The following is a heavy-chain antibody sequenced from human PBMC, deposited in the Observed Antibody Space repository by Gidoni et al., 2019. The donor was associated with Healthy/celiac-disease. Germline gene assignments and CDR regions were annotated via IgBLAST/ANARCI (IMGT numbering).Heavy chain of an antibody. CDR1: GFTVSSNS. J-gene: IGHJ5*02. Sequence: EVQLVEYGGGLIKPGGSLRLSGAASGFTVSSNSMSWVRQAPGKGLEWVSVIYSGRRTYSADSVKGRFTISRDNSKNTLYLQMNSLSAEGTAVYYCAREIAARPSWFDPWGQGTLVTVSS. CDR3: AREIAARPSWFDP. V-gene: IGHV3-53*01. D-gene: IGHD6-6*01. CDR2: IYSGRRT.